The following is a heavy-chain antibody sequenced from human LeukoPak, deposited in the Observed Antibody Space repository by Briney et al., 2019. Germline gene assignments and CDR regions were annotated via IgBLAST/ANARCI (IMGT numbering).Heavy chain of an antibody. CDR2: IYHSGST. V-gene: IGHV4-30-2*01. CDR1: GGSISSGGYS. CDR3: ARHCSSTSCYGNWFDP. J-gene: IGHJ5*02. D-gene: IGHD2-2*01. Sequence: SQTLSLTCAVSGGSISSGGYSWSWIRQPPGKGLEWIGYIYHSGSTCYNPSLKSRVTISVDRSKNQFSLKLSSVTAADTAVYYCARHCSSTSCYGNWFDPWGQGTLVTVSS.